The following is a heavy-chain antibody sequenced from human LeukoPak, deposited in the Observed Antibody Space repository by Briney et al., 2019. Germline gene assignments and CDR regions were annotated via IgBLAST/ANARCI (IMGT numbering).Heavy chain of an antibody. J-gene: IGHJ4*02. CDR1: GFTFSSYG. CDR3: AREFRYSSGWYGGFDY. D-gene: IGHD6-19*01. Sequence: GRSLRLSCAASGFTFSSYGMHWVRQAPGKGLEWVAVIWYDGSNKYYADSVKGRFTISRDNSKNTLYLQMNSLRAEDTAVYYCAREFRYSSGWYGGFDYWGQGTLVTVSS. V-gene: IGHV3-30*19. CDR2: IWYDGSNK.